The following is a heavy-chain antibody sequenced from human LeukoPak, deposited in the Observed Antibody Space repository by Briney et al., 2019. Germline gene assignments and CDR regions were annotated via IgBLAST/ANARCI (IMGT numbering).Heavy chain of an antibody. CDR3: AKDLTPGGDSSGSGNY. J-gene: IGHJ4*02. Sequence: PGGSLRLSCAASGLTFSSYAMSWVRQAPGKGLEWVSAISGSGGSTYYADSVKGRFTISRDNSKNTLYLQMNSLRAEDTAVYYCAKDLTPGGDSSGSGNYWGQGTLVTVSS. CDR1: GLTFSSYA. CDR2: ISGSGGST. D-gene: IGHD3-22*01. V-gene: IGHV3-23*01.